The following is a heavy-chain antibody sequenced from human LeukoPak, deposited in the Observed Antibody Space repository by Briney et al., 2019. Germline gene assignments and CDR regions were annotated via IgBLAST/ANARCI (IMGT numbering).Heavy chain of an antibody. J-gene: IGHJ4*02. Sequence: ASVKVSCKASGYKFTTYGLAWVRQAPGHGPEYVGWIDTRNGLTEYSEKFRDRVTMTIDTSANTAFMDLRSLRSHDTAIYYCVRLSGQWLVHSYFDHWGQGTQVIVSS. CDR2: IDTRNGLT. V-gene: IGHV1-18*01. CDR1: GYKFTTYG. D-gene: IGHD6-19*01. CDR3: VRLSGQWLVHSYFDH.